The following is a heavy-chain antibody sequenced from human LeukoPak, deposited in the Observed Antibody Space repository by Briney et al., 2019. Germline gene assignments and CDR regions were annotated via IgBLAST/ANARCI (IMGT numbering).Heavy chain of an antibody. D-gene: IGHD2-21*02. V-gene: IGHV3-48*03. CDR2: ISSSGATI. CDR3: ARERNCGADCYPDY. Sequence: GGSPRLSCAASGFTFSSYEMNWVRQAPGKGLEWVSYISSSGATIYYADSVKGRFTISRDNAKNSLYLQMNSLRAEDTAVYYCARERNCGADCYPDYWGQGTLVTVSS. CDR1: GFTFSSYE. J-gene: IGHJ4*02.